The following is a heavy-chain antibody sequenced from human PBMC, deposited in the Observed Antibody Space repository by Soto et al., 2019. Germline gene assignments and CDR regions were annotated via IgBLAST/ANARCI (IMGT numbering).Heavy chain of an antibody. J-gene: IGHJ4*02. CDR1: GHISGHYG. CDR3: ARDGDQGDRRFCDN. V-gene: IGHV1-18*01. Sequence: QVQLVQSAPELTKPGASVKVSCRVSGHISGHYGISWGRLRAGQGLEWMGWISAHRGHTNYAHKFRGRVTMTTDPSTATVSMELTNLLSDDTAVYFCARDGDQGDRRFCDNWGQGTLVTVSS. D-gene: IGHD3-16*01. CDR2: ISAHRGHT.